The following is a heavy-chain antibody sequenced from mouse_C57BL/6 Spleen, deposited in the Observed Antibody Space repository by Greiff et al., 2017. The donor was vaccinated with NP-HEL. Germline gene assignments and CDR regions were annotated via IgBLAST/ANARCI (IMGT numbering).Heavy chain of an antibody. Sequence: DVKVVESGGGLVKPGGSLKLSCAASGFTFSDYGMHWVRQAPEKGLEWVAYISSGSSTIYYADTVKGRFTISRDNAKNTLFLQMTSLRSEDTAMYYCARGALITTVVAGAMDYWGQGTSVTVSS. D-gene: IGHD1-1*01. CDR1: GFTFSDYG. CDR3: ARGALITTVVAGAMDY. CDR2: ISSGSSTI. J-gene: IGHJ4*01. V-gene: IGHV5-17*01.